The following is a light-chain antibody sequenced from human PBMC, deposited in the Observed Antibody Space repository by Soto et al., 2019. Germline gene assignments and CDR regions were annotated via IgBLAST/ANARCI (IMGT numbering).Light chain of an antibody. V-gene: IGKV3-20*01. J-gene: IGKJ2*01. CDR3: HHYSTFPPMYT. CDR1: QSVSSSY. Sequence: ESVLTQSPGTQSLSPGESATLSCRASQSVSSSYLARYQQKPGQAPRLLIYDASSRATGIPDRFSGSGSGTGFTLTISGLEPEDFAVYYCHHYSTFPPMYTFGHRIKVYI. CDR2: DAS.